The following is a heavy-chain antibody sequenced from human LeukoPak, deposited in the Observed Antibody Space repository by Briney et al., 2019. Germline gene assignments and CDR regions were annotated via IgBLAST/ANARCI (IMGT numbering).Heavy chain of an antibody. D-gene: IGHD3-10*01. CDR1: GFTFSDYY. V-gene: IGHV3-11*04. J-gene: IGHJ4*02. Sequence: GGSLRLSCAASGFTFSDYYMSWIRQAPGKGLEWVSYISSSSSTIYYADSVKGRFTISRDNAKNSLYLQMNSLRAEDTAVYYCARDIITMVRGVTLDYWGQGTLVTVSS. CDR3: ARDIITMVRGVTLDY. CDR2: ISSSSSTI.